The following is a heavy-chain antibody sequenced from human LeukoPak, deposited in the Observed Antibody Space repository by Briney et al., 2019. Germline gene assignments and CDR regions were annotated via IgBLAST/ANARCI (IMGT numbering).Heavy chain of an antibody. Sequence: SETLSLTCTVSGYSIRSGFYWGWIRQPPGKGLEWIGNIYHSGITYYTPSLKSQVTISVDTSKNQFYLKLSSVTAADTAVYYCARLSYDSSGYYYSDYYYYMDVWGKGTTVTISS. CDR1: GYSIRSGFY. CDR3: ARLSYDSSGYYYSDYYYYMDV. D-gene: IGHD3-22*01. J-gene: IGHJ6*03. CDR2: IYHSGIT. V-gene: IGHV4-38-2*02.